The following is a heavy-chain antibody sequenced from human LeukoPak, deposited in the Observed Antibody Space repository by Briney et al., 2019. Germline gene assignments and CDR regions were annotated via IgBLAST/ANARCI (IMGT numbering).Heavy chain of an antibody. Sequence: GGSLRLSCAASGFTFSSYSMNWVRQAPGKGLEWVSSISSSSSYIYYADSVKGRFTISRDNSKNTLYLQMNSLRAEDTAVYYCAKGGGQQLVDYWGQGTLVTVSS. J-gene: IGHJ4*02. D-gene: IGHD6-13*01. CDR2: ISSSSSYI. CDR3: AKGGGQQLVDY. CDR1: GFTFSSYS. V-gene: IGHV3-21*04.